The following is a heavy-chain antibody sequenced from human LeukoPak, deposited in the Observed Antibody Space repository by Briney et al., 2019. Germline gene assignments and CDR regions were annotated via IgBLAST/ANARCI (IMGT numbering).Heavy chain of an antibody. CDR2: ISGSGGST. CDR1: GFTFGSYA. V-gene: IGHV3-23*01. J-gene: IGHJ4*02. Sequence: GGSLRVSCAASGFTFGSYAMSWVRQAPGKGLEWVSGISGSGGSTYYADSVKGRFTISRDNSKNTLYLQMNSLRAEDTAVYYCAKGDVLLSPLDYWGQGTLVTASS. D-gene: IGHD3-10*01. CDR3: AKGDVLLSPLDY.